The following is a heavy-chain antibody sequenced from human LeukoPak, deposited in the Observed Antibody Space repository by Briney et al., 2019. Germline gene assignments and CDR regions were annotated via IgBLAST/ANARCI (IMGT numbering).Heavy chain of an antibody. Sequence: PSGTLSLTCAVSGGSLSSSNWWSWVRPPPGKGLEWIGETYHSGSTNYNPSLKSRVTISVDKSKNQFSLKLSSVTAADTAVYYCAGDRSNYGSGRPSSWGQGTLVTVSS. J-gene: IGHJ4*02. CDR3: AGDRSNYGSGRPSS. D-gene: IGHD3-10*01. V-gene: IGHV4-4*02. CDR1: GGSLSSSNW. CDR2: TYHSGST.